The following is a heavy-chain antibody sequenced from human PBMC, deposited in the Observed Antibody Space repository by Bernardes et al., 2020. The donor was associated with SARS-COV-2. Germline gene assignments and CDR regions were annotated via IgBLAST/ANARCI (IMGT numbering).Heavy chain of an antibody. CDR3: ARDGINYGGNYYYYGMDV. CDR2: ISSSGSTL. J-gene: IGHJ6*02. Sequence: LCLSCAASGFTFSDSYMSWIRQAPGKGLEWVSYISSSGSTLYYADSVKGRFTISRDNAKNSLYLQMNSLRAEDTAVYYCARDGINYGGNYYYYGMDVWGQGTTVTVSS. CDR1: GFTFSDSY. V-gene: IGHV3-11*01. D-gene: IGHD3-16*01.